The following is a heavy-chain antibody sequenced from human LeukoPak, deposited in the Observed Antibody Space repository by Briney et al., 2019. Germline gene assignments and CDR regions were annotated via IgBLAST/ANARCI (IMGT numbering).Heavy chain of an antibody. V-gene: IGHV4-34*01. J-gene: IGHJ3*02. CDR3: ARAETTDPAFDI. D-gene: IGHD1-1*01. Sequence: PSETLSLTCAVYGGSFSGYYWSWIRQPPGKGLEWIGEINHSGSTNYNPSLKSRVTISVDTSKNQFSLKLTSVTPADTAVYYCARAETTDPAFDIWGQGTMVTVSS. CDR2: INHSGST. CDR1: GGSFSGYY.